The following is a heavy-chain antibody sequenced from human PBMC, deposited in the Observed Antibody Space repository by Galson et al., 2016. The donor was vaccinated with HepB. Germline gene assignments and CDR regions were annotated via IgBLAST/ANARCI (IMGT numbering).Heavy chain of an antibody. Sequence: SLRLSCAASGFSFSIYDIHWVRQAPGKGLERVAVISYDGSNKYYVDSVKGRFTISRDNSKNMMYLQMNGLRAEDTAVYYCAKDIAAVGTLVLWNGMDVWGQGTTVTVSS. V-gene: IGHV3-30*18. CDR2: ISYDGSNK. D-gene: IGHD6-13*01. CDR1: GFSFSIYD. J-gene: IGHJ6*02. CDR3: AKDIAAVGTLVLWNGMDV.